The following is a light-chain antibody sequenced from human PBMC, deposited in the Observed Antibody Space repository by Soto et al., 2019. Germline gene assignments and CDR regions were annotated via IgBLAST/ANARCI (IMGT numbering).Light chain of an antibody. Sequence: QSVLTQSPSASASLGASVKLTCTLSRGHSSYGVAWHQQQPERGPRFLMKVNSDGSHSKGDGIPDRFSGSSSGAERYLTISSLQSEDEADYYCQTWGTGVFGGGTQLTVL. J-gene: IGLJ2*01. V-gene: IGLV4-69*02. CDR2: VNSDGSH. CDR1: RGHSSYG. CDR3: QTWGTGV.